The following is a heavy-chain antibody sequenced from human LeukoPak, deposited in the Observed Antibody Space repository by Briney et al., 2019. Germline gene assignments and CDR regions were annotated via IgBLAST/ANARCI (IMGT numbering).Heavy chain of an antibody. D-gene: IGHD1-26*01. J-gene: IGHJ4*02. CDR2: ISYDGSNK. CDR1: GFTFSSYA. Sequence: PGGSLRLSCAASGFTFSSYAMHWVRQAPGKGLEWVAVISYDGSNKYYADSVKGRSTISRDNSKNTLYLQMNSLRAEDTAVYYCARDVAEWELLDVVDYWGQGTLVTVSS. V-gene: IGHV3-30-3*01. CDR3: ARDVAEWELLDVVDY.